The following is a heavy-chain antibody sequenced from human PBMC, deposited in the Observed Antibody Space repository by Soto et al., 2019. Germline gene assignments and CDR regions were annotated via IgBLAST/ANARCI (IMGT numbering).Heavy chain of an antibody. CDR2: ISYDGRNK. CDR1: GFTFSSYG. Sequence: QVQLVESGGGVVQPGRSLRLSCAASGFTFSSYGMHWVRQAPGKGLEWVAVISYDGRNKNYADSVKGRFTISRDNSKNTLYLQMNSLRAEDTAVYYCAKDRGVEVTTRFFDDWRQGTLVTVPS. CDR3: AKDRGVEVTTRFFDD. J-gene: IGHJ4*02. V-gene: IGHV3-30*18. D-gene: IGHD4-17*01.